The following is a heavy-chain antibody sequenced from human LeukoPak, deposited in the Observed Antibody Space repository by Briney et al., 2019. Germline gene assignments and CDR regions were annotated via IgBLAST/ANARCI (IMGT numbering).Heavy chain of an antibody. Sequence: PSETLSLTCTVSGGSISTNYYWGWIRQPPGKGLEWIGNNSPSLKSRVTISLDTSRNQFSLKLNSVTAADTAVYYCAKSNGYGLVDIWGQGTMVTVSS. V-gene: IGHV4-39*07. CDR3: AKSNGYGLVDI. CDR1: GGSISTNYY. D-gene: IGHD3-10*01. J-gene: IGHJ3*02.